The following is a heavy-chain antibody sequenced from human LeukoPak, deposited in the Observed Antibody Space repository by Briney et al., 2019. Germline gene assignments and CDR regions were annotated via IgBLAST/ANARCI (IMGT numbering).Heavy chain of an antibody. CDR3: ARGLYSSGWVY. CDR2: ISSSSSTI. J-gene: IGHJ4*02. D-gene: IGHD6-19*01. Sequence: GGSLRLSCAASGFTFSSYSMNWVRQAPGKGLEWVSYISSSSSTIYYADSVKGRFTISRDNAKNSLYLQMNSLRAEDTAVYYCARGLYSSGWVYWGQGTLVTVSS. CDR1: GFTFSSYS. V-gene: IGHV3-48*01.